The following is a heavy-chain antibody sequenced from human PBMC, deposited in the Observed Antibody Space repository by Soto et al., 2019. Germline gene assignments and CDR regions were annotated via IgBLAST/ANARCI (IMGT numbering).Heavy chain of an antibody. Sequence: SDTLSLTCAVYGGSFNSYYWSWIRQPPRKGLEWIGEINHSGSTNYNPSLKSRVTISVDTSKNQFSLKLSSVTAADTAVYYCARGRIVLVLAAKYNWFDPWGQGTLVTGTS. CDR2: INHSGST. CDR3: ARGRIVLVLAAKYNWFDP. V-gene: IGHV4-34*01. D-gene: IGHD2-2*01. J-gene: IGHJ5*02. CDR1: GGSFNSYY.